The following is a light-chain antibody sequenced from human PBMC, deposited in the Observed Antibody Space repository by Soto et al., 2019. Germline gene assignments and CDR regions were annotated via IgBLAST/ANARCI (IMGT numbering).Light chain of an antibody. Sequence: VVLRQSPATLSLSPGGRAPLSCRTSLSVSVYLDWYQQKPGQAPRLLIYGASSRATGIPDRFSGSGSGTDFTLTISRLEPEDFAVYYCQQYGSSPITFGQGTRLDIK. CDR3: QQYGSSPIT. CDR1: LSVSVY. J-gene: IGKJ5*01. CDR2: GAS. V-gene: IGKV3-20*01.